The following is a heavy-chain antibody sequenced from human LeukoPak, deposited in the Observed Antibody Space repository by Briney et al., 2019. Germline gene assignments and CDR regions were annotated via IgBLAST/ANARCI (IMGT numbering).Heavy chain of an antibody. CDR2: IYYDGNT. Sequence: SETLSLTCSVSDGSINSYYWNWIRRPPGKGLEWIGYIYYDGNTNYSPSLKSRVTMSVDTSKNLFSLKVSSVTAADTAVYYCARGRSNYYGMDVWGQGTTVTVSS. J-gene: IGHJ6*02. V-gene: IGHV4-59*01. D-gene: IGHD1-26*01. CDR3: ARGRSNYYGMDV. CDR1: DGSINSYY.